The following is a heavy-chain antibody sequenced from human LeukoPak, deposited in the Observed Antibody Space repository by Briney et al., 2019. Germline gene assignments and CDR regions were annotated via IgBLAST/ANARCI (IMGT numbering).Heavy chain of an antibody. D-gene: IGHD5-18*01. CDR3: ARLADTAMALDY. V-gene: IGHV4-59*01. CDR1: GFIFSDYS. J-gene: IGHJ4*02. CDR2: IYYSGST. Sequence: GSLRLSCAASGFIFSDYSISWVRQAPGKALEWIGYIYYSGSTNYNPSLKSRVTISVDTSKNQFSLKLSSVTAADTAVYYCARLADTAMALDYWGQGTLVTVSS.